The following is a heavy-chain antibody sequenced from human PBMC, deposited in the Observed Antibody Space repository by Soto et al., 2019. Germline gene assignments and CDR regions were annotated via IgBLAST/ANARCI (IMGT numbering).Heavy chain of an antibody. CDR2: TIDSGGRS. J-gene: IGHJ4*02. D-gene: IGHD6-19*01. CDR3: AKDKMEQWLVGGYYDY. Sequence: GGSLRLSCAASGFTFSSHAMSWVRQAPGKGLEWVSSTIDSGGRSYHADSVRGRFTISRDNSKNTLYLQMNSLRADDTAIYYCAKDKMEQWLVGGYYDYWGKGALVTVSS. V-gene: IGHV3-23*01. CDR1: GFTFSSHA.